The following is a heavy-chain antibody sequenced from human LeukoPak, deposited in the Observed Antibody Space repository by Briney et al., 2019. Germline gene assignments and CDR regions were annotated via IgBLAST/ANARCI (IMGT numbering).Heavy chain of an antibody. CDR2: INPSGGST. D-gene: IGHD6-19*01. V-gene: IGHV1-46*01. Sequence: ASVKVSCKASGYTFTSYYMHWVRQAPGQGLEWMGIINPSGGSTSYAQKFQGRVTMTRDMSTSTVYMELSSLRAEDTAVYYCATLNGGSGWPYYYYYMDVWGKGTTVTISS. CDR1: GYTFTSYY. J-gene: IGHJ6*03. CDR3: ATLNGGSGWPYYYYYMDV.